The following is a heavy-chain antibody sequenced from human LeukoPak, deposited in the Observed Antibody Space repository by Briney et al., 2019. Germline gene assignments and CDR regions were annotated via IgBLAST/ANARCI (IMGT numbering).Heavy chain of an antibody. Sequence: SETLSLTCAVSVGSISSGCYSWSWIRQAPGKGLEWIGYIYHSGSTYCNPSLKSRVTISVDGSKNQFSLKLSSVTAADTAVYYCARVDTAMGDAFDIWGQGTMVTVSS. CDR3: ARVDTAMGDAFDI. CDR1: VGSISSGCYS. D-gene: IGHD5-18*01. J-gene: IGHJ3*02. V-gene: IGHV4-30-2*01. CDR2: IYHSGST.